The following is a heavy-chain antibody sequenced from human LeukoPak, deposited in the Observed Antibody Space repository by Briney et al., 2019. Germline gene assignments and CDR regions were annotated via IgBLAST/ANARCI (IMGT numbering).Heavy chain of an antibody. J-gene: IGHJ4*02. D-gene: IGHD6-13*01. CDR1: GYTFTGYY. V-gene: IGHV1-2*02. CDR3: AREPIAAAGCFDY. CDR2: INPNSGGT. Sequence: ASVKVSCKASGYTFTGYYMHWARQAPGQGLEWMGWINPNSGGTNYAQKFQGRVTMTRDTSISTAYMELSRLRSDDTAVYYCAREPIAAAGCFDYWGQGTLVTVSS.